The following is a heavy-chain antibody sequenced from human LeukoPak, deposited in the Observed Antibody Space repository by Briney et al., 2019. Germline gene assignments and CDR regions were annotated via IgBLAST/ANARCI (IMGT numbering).Heavy chain of an antibody. Sequence: SETLSPTCAVYGGSFSDYYWSWIRQPPGKGLEWIGEINHSGSTNYNPSLKSRVTISLDTSKNQFSLKLSSVTAADTAVYYCARGDIVGATNFDYWGQGTLVTVSS. V-gene: IGHV4-34*01. J-gene: IGHJ4*02. CDR2: INHSGST. CDR1: GGSFSDYY. CDR3: ARGDIVGATNFDY. D-gene: IGHD1-26*01.